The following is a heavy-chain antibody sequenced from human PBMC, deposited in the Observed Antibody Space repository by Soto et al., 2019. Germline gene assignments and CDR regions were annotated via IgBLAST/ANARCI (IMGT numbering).Heavy chain of an antibody. Sequence: SETLSLTCTVSGGSISSYYWSWIRQPPGKGLEWIGYIYYSGSTNYNPSPKSRVTISVDTSKNQFSLKLSSVTAADTAVYYCARDHLWFGEFAGMDVWGQGTTVTVSS. CDR1: GGSISSYY. V-gene: IGHV4-59*01. CDR2: IYYSGST. D-gene: IGHD3-10*01. J-gene: IGHJ6*02. CDR3: ARDHLWFGEFAGMDV.